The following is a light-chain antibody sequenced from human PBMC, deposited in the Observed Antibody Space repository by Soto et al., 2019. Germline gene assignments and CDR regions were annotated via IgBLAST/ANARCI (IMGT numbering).Light chain of an antibody. CDR2: AAS. CDR3: QPTNSFSVT. J-gene: IGKJ5*01. CDR1: QGINSW. V-gene: IGKV1D-12*01. Sequence: GDRVTITCRASQGINSWLAWYQQKPGKAPNLLIYAASSLQSGVPSRFSGSGSGTDFTLTISSLQPEDFATYYCQPTNSFSVTFGQGTSLAIK.